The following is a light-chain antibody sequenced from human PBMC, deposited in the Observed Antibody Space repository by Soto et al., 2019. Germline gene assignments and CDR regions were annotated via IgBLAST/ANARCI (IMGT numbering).Light chain of an antibody. Sequence: QSALTQPPSASGSPGQSVTISCIGTSSDVGGYNYVSWYQQHPGKAPKLMIYEVSKRPSGVPDRFSGSKSGNTASLTVSGLQAEEEAYYYCSSYAASNNLGVFGGGTKLTVL. CDR3: SSYAASNNLGV. V-gene: IGLV2-8*01. CDR1: SSDVGGYNY. J-gene: IGLJ2*01. CDR2: EVS.